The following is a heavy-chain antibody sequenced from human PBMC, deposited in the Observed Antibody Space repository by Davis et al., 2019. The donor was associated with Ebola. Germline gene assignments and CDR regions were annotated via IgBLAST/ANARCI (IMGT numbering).Heavy chain of an antibody. CDR2: ISPYNGNT. CDR1: GYTFKNYA. J-gene: IGHJ4*02. CDR3: ARGAIAASGNPHLGH. V-gene: IGHV1-18*01. D-gene: IGHD6-13*01. Sequence: ASVKVSCKASGYTFKNYAISWVRQAPGQGLEWMGWISPYNGNTDSIQKLQGRVLLTTDTSTSTGYMELRSLTSDDTAVYYCARGAIAASGNPHLGHWGQGTLVTVSS.